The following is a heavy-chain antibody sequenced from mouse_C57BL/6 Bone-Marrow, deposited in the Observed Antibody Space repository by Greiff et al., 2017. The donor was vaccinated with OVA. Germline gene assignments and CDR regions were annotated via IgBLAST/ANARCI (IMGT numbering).Heavy chain of an antibody. Sequence: QVQLQQSGAALVRPGASVTLSCKASGCTFTDYEMHWVKQTPVHGLEWIGAIDPETGGTAYNQKFKGKAILTADKSSSTAYMELRSLTSEDSAVYYCTRPPLPYWGQGTTLTVSS. J-gene: IGHJ2*01. V-gene: IGHV1-15*01. CDR2: IDPETGGT. CDR3: TRPPLPY. CDR1: GCTFTDYE.